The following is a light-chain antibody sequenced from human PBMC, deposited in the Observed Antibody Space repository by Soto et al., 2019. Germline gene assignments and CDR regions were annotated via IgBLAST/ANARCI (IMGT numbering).Light chain of an antibody. CDR3: LQGYNYPYT. V-gene: IGKV1-6*01. CDR1: QGIRND. Sequence: ALQMTQSPSSLSASVGDRVTITCRASQGIRNDLGWYQQKPGKAPKLLIYDASSLQSGVPSRFSGSGSGTDFTLTISSLQPEDFATYYCLQGYNYPYTFGQGTKLEIK. CDR2: DAS. J-gene: IGKJ2*01.